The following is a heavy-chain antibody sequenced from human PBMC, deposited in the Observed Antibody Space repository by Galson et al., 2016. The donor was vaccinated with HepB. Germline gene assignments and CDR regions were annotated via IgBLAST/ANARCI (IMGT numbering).Heavy chain of an antibody. D-gene: IGHD3-10*01. Sequence: QSGAEVKKPGESLRISCKGSGYKFASYWISWVRQMPGKGLEWMGRIDPSDSYTKYSPSFEGHVTISADKSISTAYLEWSSLKASDTAMYYCARQPTPSMIRGIISNWFDPWDQGTLVTVSS. CDR2: IDPSDSYT. J-gene: IGHJ5*02. V-gene: IGHV5-10-1*01. CDR1: GYKFASYW. CDR3: ARQPTPSMIRGIISNWFDP.